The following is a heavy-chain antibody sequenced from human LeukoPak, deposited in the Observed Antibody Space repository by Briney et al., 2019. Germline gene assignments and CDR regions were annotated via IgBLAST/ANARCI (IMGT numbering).Heavy chain of an antibody. J-gene: IGHJ1*01. CDR2: ITGNGGTT. CDR1: GFTFNNYA. D-gene: IGHD3-9*01. CDR3: AKWGDYDGLTGYYDSDC. V-gene: IGHV3-23*01. Sequence: PGGSLRLSCAASGFTFNNYAMSGAREAPGKGVEGVSGITGNGGTTWYADSVKGHFPISRDNSKNTLYLQMNSLGAEDTAVYYCAKWGDYDGLTGYYDSDCWGQGTLVTVSS.